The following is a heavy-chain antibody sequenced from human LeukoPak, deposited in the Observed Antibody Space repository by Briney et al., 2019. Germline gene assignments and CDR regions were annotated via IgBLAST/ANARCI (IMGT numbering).Heavy chain of an antibody. D-gene: IGHD2-2*01. CDR3: ARQAEGVVPAAVYYYYYMDV. CDR2: IYPGDSDT. V-gene: IGHV5-51*01. CDR1: GYSFTSYW. Sequence: GESLKISCKGSGYSFTSYWIGWVRQMPGKGLEWMGIIYPGDSDTRYSPSFQGQVTISADKSISTAYLQWSSLKASDTAMYYCARQAEGVVPAAVYYYYYMDVWGKGTTVTVSS. J-gene: IGHJ6*03.